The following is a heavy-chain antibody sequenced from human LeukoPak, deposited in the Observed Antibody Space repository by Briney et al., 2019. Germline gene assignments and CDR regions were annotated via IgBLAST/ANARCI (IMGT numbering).Heavy chain of an antibody. CDR1: GHTFTSYG. D-gene: IGHD1-26*01. J-gene: IGHJ6*03. CDR3: ARVDGSYYYYYYMDV. CDR2: ISAYNGNT. Sequence: ASVKVSCKASGHTFTSYGISWVRQAPGQGLEWMGWISAYNGNTNYAQKLQGRVTMTTDTPTSTAYMELRSLRSDDTAVYYCARVDGSYYYYYYMDVWGKGTTVTVSS. V-gene: IGHV1-18*01.